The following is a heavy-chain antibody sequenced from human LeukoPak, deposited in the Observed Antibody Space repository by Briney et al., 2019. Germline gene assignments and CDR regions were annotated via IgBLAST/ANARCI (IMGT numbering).Heavy chain of an antibody. Sequence: PGRSLRLSCAASGFTFSSYGMHWVRQAPGKGLEWVAVISYDGSNKHYADSVKGRFTISRDNSKNTLYLQMNSLRAEDTAVYYCAKATYSSGWPDAFDIWGQGTMVTVSS. V-gene: IGHV3-30*18. D-gene: IGHD6-19*01. CDR1: GFTFSSYG. J-gene: IGHJ3*02. CDR2: ISYDGSNK. CDR3: AKATYSSGWPDAFDI.